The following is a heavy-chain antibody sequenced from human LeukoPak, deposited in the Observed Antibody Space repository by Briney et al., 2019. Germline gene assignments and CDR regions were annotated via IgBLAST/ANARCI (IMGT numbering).Heavy chain of an antibody. CDR2: IYSGGNT. CDR3: ARYYYDTSGYYPDYFDY. CDR1: GFTVSSNY. J-gene: IGHJ4*02. Sequence: QPGRSLRLSCTASGFTVSSNYMSWVRQAPRKGLEWVSVIYSGGNTYYADSVKGRFTISRDNSKNTLYLQMNSLRAEDTAVYYCARYYYDTSGYYPDYFDYWGQGTLVTVSS. D-gene: IGHD3-22*01. V-gene: IGHV3-53*01.